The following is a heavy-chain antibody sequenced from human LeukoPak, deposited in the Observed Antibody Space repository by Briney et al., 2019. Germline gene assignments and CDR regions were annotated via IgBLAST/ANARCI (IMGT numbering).Heavy chain of an antibody. CDR2: ISSGSRTT. Sequence: GGSLRLSCAASGFTFSSYSMNWVRQAPGKGLEWLSYISSGSRTTFYADSVKGRFTISRDNAKNSLFLQMNSLRAEDTAVYYCARESITGHRDFDYWGQGTLVTVSS. CDR1: GFTFSSYS. D-gene: IGHD1-20*01. CDR3: ARESITGHRDFDY. J-gene: IGHJ4*02. V-gene: IGHV3-48*01.